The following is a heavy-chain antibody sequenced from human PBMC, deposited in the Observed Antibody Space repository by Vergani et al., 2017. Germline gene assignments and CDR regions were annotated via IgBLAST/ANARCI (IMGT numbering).Heavy chain of an antibody. Sequence: EVQLVESGGGLVQPGRSLRLSCAASGFTFDDYAMHWVRQAPGKGLEWVSGISWNSGSIGYADSVKGRFTISRDNAKNSLRAEDTAVYYCAIDAAGYSSGWYDIYYFQYWGQGTLVTVSS. CDR1: GFTFDDYA. CDR2: ISWNSGSI. J-gene: IGHJ4*02. CDR3: AIDAAGYSSGWYDIYYFQY. D-gene: IGHD6-19*01. V-gene: IGHV3-9*01.